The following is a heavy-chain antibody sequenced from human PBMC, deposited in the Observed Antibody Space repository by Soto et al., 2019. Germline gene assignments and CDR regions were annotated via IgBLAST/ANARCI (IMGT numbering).Heavy chain of an antibody. CDR2: IYWDDDD. V-gene: IGHV2-5*02. Sequence: QITLKESGPTLVKPTQTLTLTCTFSGFSLNTNGVGVGWIRQPPGKALEWLALIYWDDDDYYSPSLKSSLTITKDTSKNQVVLAMTNMDPVDTATYYCAHRRGVTFDYWGQGTLVTVSS. J-gene: IGHJ4*02. CDR3: AHRRGVTFDY. D-gene: IGHD2-21*02. CDR1: GFSLNTNGVG.